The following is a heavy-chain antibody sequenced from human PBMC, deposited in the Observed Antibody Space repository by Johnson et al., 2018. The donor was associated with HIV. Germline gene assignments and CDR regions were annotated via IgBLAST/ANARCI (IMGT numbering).Heavy chain of an antibody. J-gene: IGHJ3*02. V-gene: IGHV3-7*03. CDR3: ARLAAYDAFDI. Sequence: VQLVESGGGLVQPGGSLRLSCGASGFSFNNYWMSWVRQAPGKGLEWVANINEDGREKHYVDSVKGRFTISRDNAKNSLYLQMNSLRAEDTALYYCARLAAYDAFDIWGQGTMVTVSS. CDR1: GFSFNNYW. CDR2: INEDGREK. D-gene: IGHD6-25*01.